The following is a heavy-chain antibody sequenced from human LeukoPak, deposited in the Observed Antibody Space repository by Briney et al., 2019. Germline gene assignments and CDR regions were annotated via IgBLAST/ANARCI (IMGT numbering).Heavy chain of an antibody. V-gene: IGHV1-24*01. CDR2: FDPEDGET. CDR3: VTDPVGYCSSDGCYSVDY. D-gene: IGHD2-15*01. J-gene: IGHJ4*02. CDR1: GYILTELS. Sequence: ASVKVSCKVSGYILTELSMHWVRQAPGKGLEWMGGFDPEDGETIYAQNFQGRVTMTEDTSTGTAYMELRSLRSEDTAVYYCVTDPVGYCSSDGCYSVDYWGQGTLVTVSS.